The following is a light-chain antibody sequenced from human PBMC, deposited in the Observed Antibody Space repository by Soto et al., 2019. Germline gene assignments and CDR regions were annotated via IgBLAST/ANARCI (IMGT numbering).Light chain of an antibody. V-gene: IGKV1-5*03. CDR3: QQYNTYPMT. J-gene: IGKJ1*01. CDR1: QTINSW. CDR2: KTS. Sequence: DVRMTQSPSTLSASVGDTVTITCRASQTINSWLAWYQHRPGKGPKLLIYKTSTVEGGVPLRFSGSGSGTEFTLTISSLQPADSATYYCQQYNTYPMTFGQGTKVDIK.